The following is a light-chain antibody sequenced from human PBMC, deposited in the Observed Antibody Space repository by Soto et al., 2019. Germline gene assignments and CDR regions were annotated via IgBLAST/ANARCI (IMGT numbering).Light chain of an antibody. Sequence: QSVLTQPPSVSAAPGQKVTISCSGSSSNIGNNYVSWYQQLPGTAPKLLIYDNNKRPSGIPDRFSGSKSGTSATLGITGLQTGDEADYYCQSYDSSLSCRVFGGGTKLTVL. V-gene: IGLV1-51*01. CDR3: QSYDSSLSCRV. J-gene: IGLJ2*01. CDR1: SSNIGNNY. CDR2: DNN.